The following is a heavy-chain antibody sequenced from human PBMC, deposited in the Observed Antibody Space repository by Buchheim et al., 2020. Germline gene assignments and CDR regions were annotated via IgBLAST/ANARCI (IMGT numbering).Heavy chain of an antibody. Sequence: EVQLVESGGGLVQPGGSLRLSCAVSGFSLSNHWMTWVRQAPGKGLQWVANINQDGSGKFYVDAVKGRFTISRDGAKNSLYLQMNRLRAEDTAIYYCACWAGRDYWGQGT. J-gene: IGHJ4*02. CDR2: INQDGSGK. V-gene: IGHV3-7*01. CDR1: GFSLSNHW. CDR3: ACWAGRDY. D-gene: IGHD6-13*01.